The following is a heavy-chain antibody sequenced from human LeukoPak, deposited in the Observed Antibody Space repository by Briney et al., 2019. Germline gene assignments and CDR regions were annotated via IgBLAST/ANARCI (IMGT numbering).Heavy chain of an antibody. Sequence: GASVKVSCKASGYTFTGSCKHWVRQAPGQGLEWMGWINPNNGGTNYAQMFQGRVTMTRDTSISTAYMEVTSLTSDDTAVYYSARGGRYCDNTTCLHWGQGTLVTVSS. CDR1: GYTFTGSC. J-gene: IGHJ4*02. D-gene: IGHD2/OR15-2a*01. V-gene: IGHV1-2*02. CDR2: INPNNGGT. CDR3: ARGGRYCDNTTCLH.